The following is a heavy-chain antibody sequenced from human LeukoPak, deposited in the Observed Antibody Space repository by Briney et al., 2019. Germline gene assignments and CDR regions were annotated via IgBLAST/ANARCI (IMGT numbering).Heavy chain of an antibody. Sequence: ASVKVSCKVSGDTLTELSTYWVRQAPGKGLEWMGGFDPEHGEMIYAQKLQGRVTMTEDRSTDTAYMELSSLRSEDTAVYYCATGGPWDLLKYWGQGTLVTVSS. CDR2: FDPEHGEM. CDR1: GDTLTELS. J-gene: IGHJ4*02. V-gene: IGHV1-24*01. CDR3: ATGGPWDLLKY. D-gene: IGHD3-9*01.